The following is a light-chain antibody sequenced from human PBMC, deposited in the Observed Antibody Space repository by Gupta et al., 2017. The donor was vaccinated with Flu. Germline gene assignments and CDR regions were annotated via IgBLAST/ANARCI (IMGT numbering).Light chain of an antibody. CDR2: RND. J-gene: IGLJ2*01. CDR3: AAWDDSLNGVV. V-gene: IGLV1-44*01. Sequence: QSVLTQPPSASGTPGQRVTISCSGSSSNIGDNAVNCFQGVPGTAPRLLIYRNDQRPSGVSDRFAGSRSGTSASLAISGLQSEDEADYYCAAWDDSLNGVVFGGGTKLTVL. CDR1: SSNIGDNA.